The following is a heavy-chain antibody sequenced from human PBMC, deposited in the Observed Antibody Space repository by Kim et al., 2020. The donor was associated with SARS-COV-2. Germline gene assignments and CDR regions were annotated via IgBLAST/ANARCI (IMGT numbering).Heavy chain of an antibody. CDR1: GFTFSSYE. J-gene: IGHJ4*02. CDR2: ISSSGSTI. D-gene: IGHD4-17*01. CDR3: ARGGAKGDYGDYVDYFDY. Sequence: GGSLRLSCAASGFTFSSYEMNWVRQAPGKGLEWVSYISSSGSTIYYADSVKGRFTISRDNAKNSLYLQMNSLRAEDTAVYYCARGGAKGDYGDYVDYFDYWGQGTLVTVSS. V-gene: IGHV3-48*03.